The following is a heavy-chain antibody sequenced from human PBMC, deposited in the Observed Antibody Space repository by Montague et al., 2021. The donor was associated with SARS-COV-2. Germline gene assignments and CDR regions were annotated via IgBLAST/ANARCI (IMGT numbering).Heavy chain of an antibody. Sequence: SLRLSCAASGFTFGSYSMNWVRQAPGKGLEWVSYISRSSRTIYYADSVKGRITISSDNAKNSLYLQMNSLRAEDTAVYYCADYGDTEPFQHWGQGTLVTVSS. CDR2: ISRSSRTI. J-gene: IGHJ1*01. V-gene: IGHV3-48*04. D-gene: IGHD4-17*01. CDR3: ADYGDTEPFQH. CDR1: GFTFGSYS.